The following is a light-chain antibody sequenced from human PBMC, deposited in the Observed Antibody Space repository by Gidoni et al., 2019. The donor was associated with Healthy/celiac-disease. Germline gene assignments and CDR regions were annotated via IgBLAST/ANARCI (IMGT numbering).Light chain of an antibody. CDR3: SSYTSSSVV. J-gene: IGLJ2*01. Sequence: QPALTQPASVSGSPGPSITISCTGTSSDVGGYNYVPWYQQHPGKAPKLMIYDVSNRPSGVSNRFSGSKSGNTASLTISGLQAEDEADYYCSSYTSSSVVFGGGTKLTVX. CDR1: SSDVGGYNY. CDR2: DVS. V-gene: IGLV2-14*01.